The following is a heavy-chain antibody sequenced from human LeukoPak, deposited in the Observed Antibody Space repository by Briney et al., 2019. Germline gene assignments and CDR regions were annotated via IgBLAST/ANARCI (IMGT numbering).Heavy chain of an antibody. CDR2: ISAYNGNT. CDR3: AGDLASGNDAFDI. V-gene: IGHV1-18*01. CDR1: GYTFISYD. Sequence: ASVKVSCKASGYTFISYDISWVRQAPGQGLEWMGCISAYNGNTNYAQKLQGRVTMTTDTSTNTAYMELRSLRSDDTALYYCAGDLASGNDAFDIWGQGTMVTVSS. D-gene: IGHD3-10*01. J-gene: IGHJ3*02.